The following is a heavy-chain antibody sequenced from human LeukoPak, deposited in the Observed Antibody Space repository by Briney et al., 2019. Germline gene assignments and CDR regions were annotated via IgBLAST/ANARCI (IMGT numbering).Heavy chain of an antibody. CDR3: ARRAYYDSSGYHPTAGYFDL. D-gene: IGHD3-22*01. V-gene: IGHV4-4*08. CDR2: IYSSGIT. J-gene: IGHJ2*01. CDR1: GGSIFSDY. Sequence: TPSETLSLTCTVSGGSIFSDYWNWIRQSPGKGLEWIGFIYSSGITTYNPSLRSRSSISIATSRNQFSLRLTSVTAADTAIYYCARRAYYDSSGYHPTAGYFDLWGRGTLVSVSS.